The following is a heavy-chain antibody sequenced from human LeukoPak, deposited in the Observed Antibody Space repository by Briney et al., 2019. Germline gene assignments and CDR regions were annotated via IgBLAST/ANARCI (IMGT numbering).Heavy chain of an antibody. CDR2: IYYSGST. J-gene: IGHJ6*03. CDR1: GGSISSYY. D-gene: IGHD6-6*01. V-gene: IGHV4-59*01. Sequence: PSETLSLTCTVSGGSISSYYWSWIRQPPGKGLEWIGYIYYSGSTNYNPSLKSRVTISVDTSKNQFSLKLSSVTAADTAVYYCARGGYSSSDNGKTYYYYYYMDVWGKGTTVTVSS. CDR3: ARGGYSSSDNGKTYYYYYYMDV.